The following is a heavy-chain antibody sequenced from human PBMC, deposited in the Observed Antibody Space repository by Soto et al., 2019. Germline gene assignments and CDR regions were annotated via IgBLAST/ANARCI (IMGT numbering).Heavy chain of an antibody. Sequence: PSETLSLTCAVSGGSISSGGYFWSWIRQPPGKGLEWIGYIYHSGSTYYNPSLKSRVSISVDRSKNQFSLKLSSVTAADTAVYYCARGVTTVTTFDYWGQGTLVTVSS. V-gene: IGHV4-30-2*01. CDR3: ARGVTTVTTFDY. J-gene: IGHJ4*02. CDR2: IYHSGST. CDR1: GGSISSGGYF. D-gene: IGHD4-17*01.